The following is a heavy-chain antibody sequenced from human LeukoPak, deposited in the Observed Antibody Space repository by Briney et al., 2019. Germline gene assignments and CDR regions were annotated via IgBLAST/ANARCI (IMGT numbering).Heavy chain of an antibody. D-gene: IGHD6-19*01. V-gene: IGHV3-30-3*01. CDR3: AREGYSSGDFDY. Sequence: GGSLRLSCAASGFTFSSYAMHWVRQAPGKGLEWVAVISYDGSNKYYADSVKGRFTISRDNSKNTLYLQMNSLRAEDTAVYYCAREGYSSGDFDYWGQGTLVTVSS. CDR1: GFTFSSYA. CDR2: ISYDGSNK. J-gene: IGHJ4*02.